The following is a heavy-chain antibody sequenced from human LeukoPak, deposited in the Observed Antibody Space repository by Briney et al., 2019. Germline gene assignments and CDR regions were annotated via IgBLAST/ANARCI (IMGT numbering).Heavy chain of an antibody. J-gene: IGHJ4*02. CDR2: IYTSGST. CDR1: GGSISSGSYY. Sequence: SQTLSLTCTVSGGSISSGSYYWSWIRQPAGKGLEWIGRIYTSGSTNYNPSLKSRVTISVYTSKNQFSLKLSSVTAAYTAVYYCARDLRGSSGFYYGDWGQGTLVTVSS. D-gene: IGHD3-22*01. CDR3: ARDLRGSSGFYYGD. V-gene: IGHV4-61*02.